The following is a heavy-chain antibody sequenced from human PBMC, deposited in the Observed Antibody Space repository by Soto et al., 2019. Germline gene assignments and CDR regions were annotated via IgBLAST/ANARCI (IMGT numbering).Heavy chain of an antibody. CDR2: IYYSGST. CDR1: GGSISSGGNY. CDR3: ASDSSVTTTLLNV. D-gene: IGHD4-17*01. V-gene: IGHV4-31*03. Sequence: QVQLQESGPGLVKPSQTLSLSCTVSGGSISSGGNYWSWIRQHPGKGLEWIGYIYYSGSTYYNPSLKSRVTISVDTSKNQFSQTLSSVTAAETAVYYCASDSSVTTTLLNVWGQGTTVIVSS. J-gene: IGHJ6*02.